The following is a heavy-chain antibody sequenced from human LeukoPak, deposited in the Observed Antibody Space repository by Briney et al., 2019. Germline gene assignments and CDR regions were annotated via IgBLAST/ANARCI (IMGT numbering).Heavy chain of an antibody. CDR2: ISGSGGST. V-gene: IGHV3-23*01. D-gene: IGHD6-19*01. CDR1: GFTVSSNY. J-gene: IGHJ4*02. Sequence: PGGSLRLSCAASGFTVSSNYMTWVRQAPGKGLEWVSAISGSGGSTYYAGSVKGRFTISRDNSKNTLYLQMSSLRVEDTAVYYCAKERPGIAVAATVWGQGTLVTVSS. CDR3: AKERPGIAVAATV.